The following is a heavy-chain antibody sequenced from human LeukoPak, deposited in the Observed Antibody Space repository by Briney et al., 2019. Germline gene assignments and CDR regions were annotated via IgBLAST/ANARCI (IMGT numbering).Heavy chain of an antibody. CDR1: GFTFSSYW. CDR2: INGDGTST. D-gene: IGHD7-27*01. V-gene: IGHV3-74*01. Sequence: PGGSLRLSCAASGFTFSSYWMHWVRQGPGKGLVWVSRINGDGTSTNYADSVKGRFTISRDNSKNTLYLQMNSLRAEDTAVYYCAAPGDPYTYYFDYWGQGTLVTVSS. CDR3: AAPGDPYTYYFDY. J-gene: IGHJ4*02.